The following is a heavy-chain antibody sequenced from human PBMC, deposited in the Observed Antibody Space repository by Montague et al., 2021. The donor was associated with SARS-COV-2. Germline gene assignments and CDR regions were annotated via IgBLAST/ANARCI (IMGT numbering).Heavy chain of an antibody. D-gene: IGHD3-9*01. CDR3: ARTYYDILTGRDYGMDV. V-gene: IGHV2-5*08. CDR1: GFSLSTSGMC. CDR2: IYWDDDK. J-gene: IGHJ6*02. Sequence: VKPTQTLTLTCTFSGFSLSTSGMCVSWIRQPPGKALEWLALIYWDDDKRYSPSLKSRLTITKDTSKNQVVLTMTNMDPVDTATYYCARTYYDILTGRDYGMDVWGQGTTVTVSS.